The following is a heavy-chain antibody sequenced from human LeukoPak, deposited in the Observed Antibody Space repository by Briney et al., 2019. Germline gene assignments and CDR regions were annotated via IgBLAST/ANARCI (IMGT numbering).Heavy chain of an antibody. D-gene: IGHD3-3*01. CDR3: VRVRRITIFGVVIEVFADY. J-gene: IGHJ4*02. Sequence: ASVKVSCKASGYTFTSYGISWVRQAPGQGLEWMGWISAYNGDTNYAQKLQGRVTMTTDTSTSTAYMELRSLRSDDTAVYYCVRVRRITIFGVVIEVFADYWGQGTLVTVSS. CDR1: GYTFTSYG. V-gene: IGHV1-18*01. CDR2: ISAYNGDT.